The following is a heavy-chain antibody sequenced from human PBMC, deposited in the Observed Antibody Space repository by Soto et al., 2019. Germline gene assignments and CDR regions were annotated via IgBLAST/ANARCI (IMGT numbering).Heavy chain of an antibody. CDR3: ARISAAAGTY. Sequence: SETLSLTCAVYGGSFSGYYWSWIRQPPGKGLEWIGEIHHSGSTNYNPSLKSRVTISVDTSKNQFSLKLSSVTAADTAVYYCARISAAAGTYWGQGTLVTVSS. V-gene: IGHV4-34*01. J-gene: IGHJ4*02. CDR2: IHHSGST. D-gene: IGHD6-13*01. CDR1: GGSFSGYY.